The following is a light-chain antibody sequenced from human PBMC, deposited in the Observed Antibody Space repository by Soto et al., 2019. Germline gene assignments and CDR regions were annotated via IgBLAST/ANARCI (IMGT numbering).Light chain of an antibody. Sequence: DILMTQSPSILSASVGDTVTITCRASQSICKWVAWYQQRAGKAPTALIFDASNSEKGVPSRFSGSGSGTEFTLIISGLQPEDFATYYCQQSHSTPLYTFGQGTKL. V-gene: IGKV1-5*01. CDR2: DAS. CDR1: QSICKW. J-gene: IGKJ2*01. CDR3: QQSHSTPLYT.